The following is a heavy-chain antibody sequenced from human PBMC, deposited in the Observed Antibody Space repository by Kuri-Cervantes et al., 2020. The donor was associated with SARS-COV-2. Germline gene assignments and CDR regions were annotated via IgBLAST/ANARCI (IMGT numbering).Heavy chain of an antibody. Sequence: ASVKVSCKASGYTFTSYYMHWVRQAPGQGPEWMGIINPSGGSTRYAQKFQGRVTMTRDTSTSTVYMELSSLISEDTAVYYCAGGRVPVDFDYWGQGTLVTVSS. CDR3: AGGRVPVDFDY. V-gene: IGHV1-46*01. D-gene: IGHD2-2*01. CDR2: INPSGGST. CDR1: GYTFTSYY. J-gene: IGHJ4*02.